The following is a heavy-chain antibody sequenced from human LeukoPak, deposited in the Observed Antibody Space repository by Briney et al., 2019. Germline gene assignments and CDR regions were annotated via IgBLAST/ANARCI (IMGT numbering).Heavy chain of an antibody. Sequence: GGSLRLSCAASGFTFSSYAMHWVRQAPAKGLEWVAVISYDGSNKYYADSVKGRFTISRDNSKNTLYLQMNSLRAEDTAVYYCASSTRNTYGDELDYWGQGTLVTVSS. CDR2: ISYDGSNK. V-gene: IGHV3-30-3*01. J-gene: IGHJ4*02. D-gene: IGHD4-17*01. CDR1: GFTFSSYA. CDR3: ASSTRNTYGDELDY.